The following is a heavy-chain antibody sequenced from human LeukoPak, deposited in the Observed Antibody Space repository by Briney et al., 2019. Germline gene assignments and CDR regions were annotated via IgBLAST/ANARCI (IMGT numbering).Heavy chain of an antibody. J-gene: IGHJ6*04. CDR2: ISGSGDST. Sequence: GGSLRLSCAASGFTFSSYAMSWVRQAPGKGLEWVSGISGSGDSTYHRDSVKGRFTISRDNSKNTLYLQMNSLGAEDTAIYYCAKDPTVNFYYGMDVWGKGTTVTVSS. V-gene: IGHV3-23*01. D-gene: IGHD2-21*02. CDR3: AKDPTVNFYYGMDV. CDR1: GFTFSSYA.